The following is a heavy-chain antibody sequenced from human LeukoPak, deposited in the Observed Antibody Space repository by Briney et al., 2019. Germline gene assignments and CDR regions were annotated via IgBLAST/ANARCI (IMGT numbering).Heavy chain of an antibody. J-gene: IGHJ4*02. Sequence: GASVKVSCKASGYTFTTYAMHWVRQAPGQRLEWMGWINAGNGNTKYSQKFQARVTITRDTSASTAYMELSSLRSEDTAVYYCARDVLVTADPTYYFDYWGQGTLVTVSS. D-gene: IGHD2-21*02. CDR2: INAGNGNT. CDR1: GYTFTTYA. V-gene: IGHV1-3*01. CDR3: ARDVLVTADPTYYFDY.